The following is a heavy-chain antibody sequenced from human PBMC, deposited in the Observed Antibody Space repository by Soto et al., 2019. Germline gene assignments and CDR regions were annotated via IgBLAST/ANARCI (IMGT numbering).Heavy chain of an antibody. J-gene: IGHJ4*02. CDR2: IGTAGDT. CDR3: AKEMFPRTVLDSSSPWGDY. V-gene: IGHV3-13*04. Sequence: VGSLRLSCSASGFTFSRYDMHWVRQGPGKGLEWVSAIGTAGDTNYAGSVKGRFTISRENAKNSLYLQMNSLRAEDTAVYYCAKEMFPRTVLDSSSPWGDYWGQGTAVTVSS. CDR1: GFTFSRYD. D-gene: IGHD6-6*01.